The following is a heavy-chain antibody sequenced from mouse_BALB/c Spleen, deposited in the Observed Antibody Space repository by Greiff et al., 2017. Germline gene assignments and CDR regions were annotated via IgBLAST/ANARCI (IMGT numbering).Heavy chain of an antibody. D-gene: IGHD1-1*01. CDR1: GFTFSSFG. V-gene: IGHV5-17*02. J-gene: IGHJ3*01. Sequence: EVHLVESGGGLVQPGGSRKLSCAASGFTFSSFGMHWVRHAPEKGLEWVAYISSGSSTIYYADTVKGRFTISRDNPKNTLFLQMTSLRSEDTAMYYCAREELVTTVPFAYWGQGTLVTVSA. CDR3: AREELVTTVPFAY. CDR2: ISSGSSTI.